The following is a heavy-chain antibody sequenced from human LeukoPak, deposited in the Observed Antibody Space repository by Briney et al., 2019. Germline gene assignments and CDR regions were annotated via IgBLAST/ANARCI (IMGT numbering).Heavy chain of an antibody. CDR3: AGGATIPY. CDR2: ISSSTI. V-gene: IGHV3-48*01. D-gene: IGHD5-12*01. Sequence: GGSLRLSCAASGFTFSSYSMNWVRQAPGKGLEWVSYISSSTIYCPDSVKGRFTISRDNAKNSLYLQMNSLRAEDTAVYYCAGGATIPYWGQGTLVTVSS. CDR1: GFTFSSYS. J-gene: IGHJ4*02.